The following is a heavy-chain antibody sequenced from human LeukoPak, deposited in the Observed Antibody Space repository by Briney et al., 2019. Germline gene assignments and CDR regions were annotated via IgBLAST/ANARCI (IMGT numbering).Heavy chain of an antibody. D-gene: IGHD5-12*01. CDR3: ASSISGYDSRVDY. Sequence: GGSLRLSCAASGFTFSSYWMSWVRQAPGKGLEWVANIKQDGSEKYYVDSVKGQFTISRDNAKNSLYLQMNSLRAEDTAVYYCASSISGYDSRVDYWGQGTLVTVSS. CDR1: GFTFSSYW. V-gene: IGHV3-7*01. J-gene: IGHJ4*02. CDR2: IKQDGSEK.